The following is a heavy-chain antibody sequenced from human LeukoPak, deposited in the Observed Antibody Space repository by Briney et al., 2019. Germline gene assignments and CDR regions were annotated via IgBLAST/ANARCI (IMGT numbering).Heavy chain of an antibody. CDR1: GFTFSSYW. D-gene: IGHD3-22*01. CDR2: IKQDGSEK. J-gene: IGHJ4*02. V-gene: IGHV3-7*01. CDR3: ARAHYYDSSGFDY. Sequence: GGSLRLSCAASGFTFSSYWMTWVRQAPGKGLEWVANIKQDGSEKYYVDSVKGRFTISGDNAKNSLYLQMNSLRAEDTAVYYCARAHYYDSSGFDYWGQGTLVTVSS.